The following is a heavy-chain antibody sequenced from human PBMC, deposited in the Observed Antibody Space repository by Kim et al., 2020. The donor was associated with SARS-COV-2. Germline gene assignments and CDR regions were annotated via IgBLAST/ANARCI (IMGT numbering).Heavy chain of an antibody. CDR2: IYSDGST. CDR3: ARDFAPFY. CDR1: GFTVSSNY. J-gene: IGHJ4*02. V-gene: IGHV3-66*01. Sequence: GGSLRLSCEVSGFTVSSNYMSWVRQAPGKGLEWVSVIYSDGSTFYTDSVGGRFTISRDNSKNTVYLQMNSLRVEDTAVYYCARDFAPFYWGQGTLVTASS.